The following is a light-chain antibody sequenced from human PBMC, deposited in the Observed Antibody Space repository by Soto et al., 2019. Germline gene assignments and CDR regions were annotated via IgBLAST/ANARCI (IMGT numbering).Light chain of an antibody. CDR2: AAS. CDR1: QGTASS. CDR3: QQFNSYPLT. J-gene: IGKJ4*01. V-gene: IGKV1-9*01. Sequence: DIHLTQSPSFLSASVGDRVTITCRASQGTASSLAWYQQKAGKAPKLLIYAASTLESGVPSRFSGSGPGTEFTLTISSLQPEDFAIYYCQQFNSYPLTFGGGTKVEIK.